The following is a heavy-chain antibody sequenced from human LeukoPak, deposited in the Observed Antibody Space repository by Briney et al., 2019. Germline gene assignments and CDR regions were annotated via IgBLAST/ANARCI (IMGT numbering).Heavy chain of an antibody. CDR2: IYYSGST. Sequence: SETLSLTCTVSGGSISSGSYYWAWIRQHPGEGLEWIGYIYYSGSTYYNPSLKSRVTVSEDTSKNQFSLKLTSVTAADTAVYYCARRAPSAGYFDLWGRGTLVSVSS. CDR3: ARRAPSAGYFDL. V-gene: IGHV4-31*03. J-gene: IGHJ2*01. CDR1: GGSISSGSYY.